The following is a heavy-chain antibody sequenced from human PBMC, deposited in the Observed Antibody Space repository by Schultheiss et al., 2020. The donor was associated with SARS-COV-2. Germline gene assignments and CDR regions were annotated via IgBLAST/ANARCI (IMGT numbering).Heavy chain of an antibody. Sequence: GGSLRLSCAASGFTFTSYAMSRVRQAPGKGLEWVAVISYDGSNKYYADSVKGRFTISRDNSKNTLYLQMNSLRAEDTAVYYCARDSAALSDWGQGTLVTVSS. V-gene: IGHV3-30*03. CDR2: ISYDGSNK. CDR1: GFTFTSYA. CDR3: ARDSAALSD. J-gene: IGHJ4*02. D-gene: IGHD6-25*01.